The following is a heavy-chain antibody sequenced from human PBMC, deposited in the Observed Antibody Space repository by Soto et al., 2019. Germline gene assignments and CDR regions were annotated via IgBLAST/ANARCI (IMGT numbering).Heavy chain of an antibody. V-gene: IGHV4-34*01. J-gene: IGHJ5*02. CDR2: INHSGST. Sequence: SETLSLTCAVYGGSFSGYYWSWIRQPPGKGLEWIGEINHSGSTNYNPSLKGRVTISVDTSKNQFSLKLSSVTAADTAVHYCARGNYDFWSGYLNWFDPWGQGTLVTVSS. D-gene: IGHD3-3*01. CDR3: ARGNYDFWSGYLNWFDP. CDR1: GGSFSGYY.